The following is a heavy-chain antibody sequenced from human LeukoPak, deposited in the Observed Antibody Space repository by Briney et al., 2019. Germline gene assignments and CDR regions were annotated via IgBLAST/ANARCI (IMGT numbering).Heavy chain of an antibody. Sequence: ASVKVSCKASGYTFTSYYMHWVRQAPGQGLEWMGIINPSGGSTSYAQKFQGRVTMTRDTSISTAYMELSRLRSDDTAVYYCARSHSAYSYDYWGQGTLVIVSS. CDR2: INPSGGST. V-gene: IGHV1-46*01. J-gene: IGHJ4*02. CDR1: GYTFTSYY. D-gene: IGHD3-22*01. CDR3: ARSHSAYSYDY.